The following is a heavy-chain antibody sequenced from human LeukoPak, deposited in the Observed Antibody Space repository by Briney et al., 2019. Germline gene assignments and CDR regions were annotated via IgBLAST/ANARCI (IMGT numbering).Heavy chain of an antibody. Sequence: GASVKVSCKASGYTFTDYYLHWVRQAPGRGFEWVGWINPNSGDTNYAQKFQGRVTMTRDTSISTAHMEMSRLRSDDTAVYYCARANFLYCSSTTCLFDYWGQGTLVTVSS. D-gene: IGHD2-2*01. CDR2: INPNSGDT. V-gene: IGHV1-2*02. J-gene: IGHJ4*02. CDR3: ARANFLYCSSTTCLFDY. CDR1: GYTFTDYY.